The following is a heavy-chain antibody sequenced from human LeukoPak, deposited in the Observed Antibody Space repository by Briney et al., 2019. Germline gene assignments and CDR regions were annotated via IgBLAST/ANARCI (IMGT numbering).Heavy chain of an antibody. CDR1: GGTFSTNG. D-gene: IGHD2-15*01. J-gene: IGHJ5*02. Sequence: GASVKVSCKASGGTFSTNGLSWVRQAPGQGLEWMGRIIPIVGIKNYAQRFQGRVTITADESTNTAYMELTSLRSEDTAVYFCARERCSASTTCYSGGWFDTWGQGTLITVSS. CDR2: IIPIVGIK. V-gene: IGHV1-69*04. CDR3: ARERCSASTTCYSGGWFDT.